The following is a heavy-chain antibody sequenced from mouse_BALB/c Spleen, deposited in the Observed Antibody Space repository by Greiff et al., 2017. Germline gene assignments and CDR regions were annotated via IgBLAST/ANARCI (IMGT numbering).Heavy chain of an antibody. J-gene: IGHJ4*01. CDR2: IDTSDSYT. Sequence: QVQLQQPGAELVMPGASVKMSCKASGYTFTDYWMHWVKQRPGQGLERIGAIDTSDSYTSYNQKFKGKATLTVNDSTSTDYMQLSSLTSEDSAVYYCARGEVPNAMDDWGQGTTVTGST. D-gene: IGHD2-14*01. CDR3: ARGEVPNAMDD. CDR1: GYTFTDYW. V-gene: IGHV1-69*01.